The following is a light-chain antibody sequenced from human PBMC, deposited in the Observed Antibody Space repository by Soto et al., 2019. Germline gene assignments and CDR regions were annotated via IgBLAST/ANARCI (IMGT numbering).Light chain of an antibody. CDR2: DAS. CDR3: QQRNNWPPIT. CDR1: QSVRRY. V-gene: IGKV3-11*01. J-gene: IGKJ5*01. Sequence: EIVLTQSPATLSLSPGERATLSCRASQSVRRYLAWYQQKPGQAPGLLIYDASTRATGIPARFSGSGSETDFTLTITSLEPEDFAVYYCQQRNNWPPITFGQGTRLEIK.